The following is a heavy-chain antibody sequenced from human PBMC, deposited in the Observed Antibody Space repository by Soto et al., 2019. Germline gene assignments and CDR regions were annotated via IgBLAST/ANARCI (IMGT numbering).Heavy chain of an antibody. Sequence: QITLKESGPTLVKPTQTLTLTCTFSGFSLTTSGMGVGWIRQPPGKALEWLALIYWDDDKHFSPSLKTRLTNTRDTSKNQVVLTMTNMDPVDTATYYCAHLKPYNSYVDYWGQGTLVTVSS. CDR1: GFSLTTSGMG. CDR2: IYWDDDK. D-gene: IGHD1-1*01. V-gene: IGHV2-5*02. CDR3: AHLKPYNSYVDY. J-gene: IGHJ4*02.